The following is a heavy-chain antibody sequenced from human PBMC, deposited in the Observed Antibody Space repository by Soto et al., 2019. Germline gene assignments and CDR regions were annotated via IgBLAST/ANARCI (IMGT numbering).Heavy chain of an antibody. CDR2: FDPEDGET. CDR1: GYTLSEIS. Sequence: ASVKVSCKVSGYTLSEISMHWVRQAPGKGLEWMGGFDPEDGETIYAQKFQGRVTMTEDTSTDTAYMELSSLRSEDTAVYYCATTIHYGMDVWGQGTTVTVSS. D-gene: IGHD2-21*01. CDR3: ATTIHYGMDV. J-gene: IGHJ6*02. V-gene: IGHV1-24*01.